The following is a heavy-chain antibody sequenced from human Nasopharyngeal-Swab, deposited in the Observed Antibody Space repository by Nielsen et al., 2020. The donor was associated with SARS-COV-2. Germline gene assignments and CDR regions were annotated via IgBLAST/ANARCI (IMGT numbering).Heavy chain of an antibody. CDR1: GFRDYS. CDR3: ATPVGDEGWGLYYYGMDV. V-gene: IGHV3-21*01. D-gene: IGHD1-26*01. CDR2: ISSSSSDI. J-gene: IGHJ6*02. Sequence: GESLKISCVDSGFRDYSMNWVRQAPGTGLEWVSSISSSSSDIYYADSVKGRFTISRDNAKNSLYLQMNSLRAEDTAVYYCATPVGDEGWGLYYYGMDVWGQGTTVTVSS.